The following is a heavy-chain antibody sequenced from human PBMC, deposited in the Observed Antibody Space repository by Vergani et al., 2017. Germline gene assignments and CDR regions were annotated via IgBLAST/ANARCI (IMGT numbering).Heavy chain of an antibody. CDR1: GGSISSAGYL. D-gene: IGHD2-2*03. V-gene: IGHV4-31*03. J-gene: IGHJ4*02. Sequence: QVQLQESGPGLVKPSQTLSLTCTVPGGSISSAGYLWSWIRQHPGKGLELIGYIYHSGSAYYNPSLESRVTMSVETSKNQFSLNLNSVTASDTAVYYCAGIPSGYCSSVICFPFDHWGQGSLVTVSS. CDR2: IYHSGSA. CDR3: AGIPSGYCSSVICFPFDH.